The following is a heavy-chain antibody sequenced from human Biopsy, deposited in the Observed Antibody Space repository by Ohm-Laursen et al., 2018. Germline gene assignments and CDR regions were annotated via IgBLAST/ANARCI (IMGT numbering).Heavy chain of an antibody. J-gene: IGHJ4*02. D-gene: IGHD1-1*01. V-gene: IGHV1-24*01. Sequence: GALVKVSCKVSGYTLNELSMHWVRQVPGKGLEWTGGFAPENGKTVYAQNFQARVSLTEDTSTDTAYMELRSLRSEDTAVYYCAADINVWNVNYWGQGTQVTVSS. CDR2: FAPENGKT. CDR3: AADINVWNVNY. CDR1: GYTLNELS.